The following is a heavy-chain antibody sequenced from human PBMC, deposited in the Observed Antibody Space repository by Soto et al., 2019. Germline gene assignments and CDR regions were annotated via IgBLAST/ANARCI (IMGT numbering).Heavy chain of an antibody. CDR3: ASEMTVDGRAGF. J-gene: IGHJ4*02. Sequence: EVQLVESGGGLVTPGGSLRLSCAGSGFFFSSYTMNWVRQAPGKGMEWVSSISGNSGYIYYADSVKGRFTISRNNAKNSLFLQMKNLRAEETAVYYCASEMTVDGRAGFWGQGTLVTVSS. CDR2: ISGNSGYI. D-gene: IGHD6-19*01. V-gene: IGHV3-21*01. CDR1: GFFFSSYT.